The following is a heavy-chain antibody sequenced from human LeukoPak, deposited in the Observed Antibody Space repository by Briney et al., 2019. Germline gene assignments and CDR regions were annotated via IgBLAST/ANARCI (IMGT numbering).Heavy chain of an antibody. CDR1: GFTFSSYA. V-gene: IGHV3-23*01. CDR3: AKDWATLPSRLSPFDS. Sequence: PGGSLRPSCAASGFTFSSYAMSWVRQTPGKGLDWVSTISATGDGTVYADSVKGRFTISRDNSKNTLLLQMNSLRADDTAVYYCAKDWATLPSRLSPFDSWGQGILVTVSS. J-gene: IGHJ4*02. D-gene: IGHD6-6*01. CDR2: ISATGDGT.